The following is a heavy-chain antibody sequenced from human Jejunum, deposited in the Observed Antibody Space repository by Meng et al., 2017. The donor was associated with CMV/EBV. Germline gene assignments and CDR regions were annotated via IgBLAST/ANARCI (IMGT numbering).Heavy chain of an antibody. V-gene: IGHV3-9*01. J-gene: IGHJ4*02. CDR2: ISWNSETI. CDR1: GFNFNDHA. Sequence: ASGFNFNDHAMHWVRQVPGKGLEWVSGISWNSETIGYADSVRGRFTISRDNSKNTVSLQMGSLRPDDTAVYYCAREVKEGGSFDYWGQGTLVTVSS. CDR3: AREVKEGGSFDY. D-gene: IGHD1-26*01.